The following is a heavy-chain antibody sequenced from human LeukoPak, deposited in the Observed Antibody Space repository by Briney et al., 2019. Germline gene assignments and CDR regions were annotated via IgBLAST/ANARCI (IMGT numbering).Heavy chain of an antibody. CDR1: GFTFSSHG. CDR2: ISPSGGIT. V-gene: IGHV3-23*01. CDR3: ARESLHGSGSYSYYYYYMDV. J-gene: IGHJ6*03. Sequence: GGSLRLSCAASGFTFSSHGMNWVRQAPGKGLEWVSGISPSGGITYYTDSVKGRFTISRDNSKNTVSLQMNSLRAEDTAVYYCARESLHGSGSYSYYYYYMDVWGKGTTVTISS. D-gene: IGHD3-10*01.